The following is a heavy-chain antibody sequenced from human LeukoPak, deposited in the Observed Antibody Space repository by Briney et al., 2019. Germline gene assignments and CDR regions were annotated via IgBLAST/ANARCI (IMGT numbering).Heavy chain of an antibody. V-gene: IGHV5-51*01. J-gene: IGHJ4*02. CDR3: ARGGGAYSSSWYLGNYFDY. CDR2: IYSGDFDT. CDR1: GYSFTSYW. D-gene: IGHD6-13*01. Sequence: GEALQVSCNGSGYSFTSYWLCWVRHMPRKGLEWMGIIYSGDFDTRYSTYFQCQVSISVEKSISTAYLQWSSLKDSDTAMYYCARGGGAYSSSWYLGNYFDYWGQGTLVTVSS.